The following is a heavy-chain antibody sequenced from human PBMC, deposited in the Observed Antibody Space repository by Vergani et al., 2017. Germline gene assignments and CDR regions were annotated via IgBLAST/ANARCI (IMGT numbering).Heavy chain of an antibody. D-gene: IGHD1-1*01. Sequence: QVHLVESGGGVVQPGRSLRLSCVVSGFTSSYYGMHWVRQAPGKGLEWVAVMSYDGTQKYYADSVKGRFTISRDNSKSTLYLQINSLRTEDTAVYYCATKSCGTPGCQIGYFREWGQGTLVTVSS. J-gene: IGHJ1*01. V-gene: IGHV3-30*03. CDR3: ATKSCGTPGCQIGYFRE. CDR1: GFTSSYYG. CDR2: MSYDGTQK.